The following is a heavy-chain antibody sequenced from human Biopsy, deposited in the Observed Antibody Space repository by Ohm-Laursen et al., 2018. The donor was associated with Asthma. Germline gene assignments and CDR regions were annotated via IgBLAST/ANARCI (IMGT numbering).Heavy chain of an antibody. Sequence: SLRLSCAASGFTFSSYGMHWVRQAPGKGLEWVAVISYDGSNKYYADSVKGRFTISRDNSKNTLYPQMNSLRAEDTALYHCARDRAVTGLNDAFDTWGQGTMVTVSS. CDR3: ARDRAVTGLNDAFDT. CDR1: GFTFSSYG. V-gene: IGHV3-30*03. CDR2: ISYDGSNK. D-gene: IGHD4-17*01. J-gene: IGHJ3*02.